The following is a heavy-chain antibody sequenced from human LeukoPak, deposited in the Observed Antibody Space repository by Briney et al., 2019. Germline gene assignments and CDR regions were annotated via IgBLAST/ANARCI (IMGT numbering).Heavy chain of an antibody. D-gene: IGHD5-18*01. J-gene: IGHJ6*02. CDR1: GFTFSSFG. V-gene: IGHV3-30*03. CDR3: ARGRYSYGYPYYYGMDV. CDR2: ISSDGRNK. Sequence: PGGSLRLSCAASGFTFSSFGMHWVRQAPGKGLEWVSLISSDGRNKYYADSVKGRITISRDNSKNTVYLQMNSLRAEDTAVYYCARGRYSYGYPYYYGMDVWGQGTTVTVSS.